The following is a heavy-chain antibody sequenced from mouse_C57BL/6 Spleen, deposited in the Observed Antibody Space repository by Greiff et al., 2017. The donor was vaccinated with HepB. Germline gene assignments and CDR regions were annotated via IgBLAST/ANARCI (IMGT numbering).Heavy chain of an antibody. CDR2: INPSTGGT. D-gene: IGHD1-1*01. CDR3: ARRKDIYYYVDSAMDY. Sequence: EVQLQQSGPELVKPGASVKISCKASGYSFTGYYMNWVKQSPEKSLEWIGEINPSTGGTTYNQKFKAKATLTVDKSSSTAYMQLKSLTSEDSAVYYCARRKDIYYYVDSAMDYWGQGTSVTVSS. J-gene: IGHJ4*01. V-gene: IGHV1-42*01. CDR1: GYSFTGYY.